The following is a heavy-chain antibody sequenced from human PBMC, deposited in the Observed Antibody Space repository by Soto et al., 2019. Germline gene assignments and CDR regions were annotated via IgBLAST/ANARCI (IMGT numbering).Heavy chain of an antibody. V-gene: IGHV1-18*01. CDR1: GYTFTSYD. CDR3: GRDYRPYDYVWGSYRQFDY. Sequence: ASVKVSCKASGYTFTSYDINWVRQATGQGLEWMGWMNPNSGNTKYAQKLQGRVTMTTDTSTSTAYMELRSLRSDDTAVYYCGRDYRPYDYVWGSYRQFDYWGQGTLVTVSS. J-gene: IGHJ4*02. CDR2: MNPNSGNT. D-gene: IGHD3-16*02.